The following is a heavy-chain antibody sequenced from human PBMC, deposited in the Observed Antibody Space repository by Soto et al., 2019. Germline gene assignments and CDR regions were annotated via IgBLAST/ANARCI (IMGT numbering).Heavy chain of an antibody. CDR1: GFTFSTYS. D-gene: IGHD3-9*01. Sequence: GGSLRLSCVASGFTFSTYSMNWVRQAPGKGLEWISYISSSTSSTYYADSVKGRFTISRDNAKNSLFLHMNSLRVEDTAVYFCARDSEEYFDFNNLFDPWGQGTLVTSPQ. J-gene: IGHJ5*02. CDR3: ARDSEEYFDFNNLFDP. V-gene: IGHV3-48*01. CDR2: ISSSTSST.